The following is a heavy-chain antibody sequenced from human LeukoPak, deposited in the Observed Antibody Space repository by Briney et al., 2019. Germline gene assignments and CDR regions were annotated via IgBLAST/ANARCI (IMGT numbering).Heavy chain of an antibody. CDR3: ARATGVVVPAALFDY. V-gene: IGHV3-21*01. CDR2: ISSSSSYI. CDR1: GFTLSSYS. J-gene: IGHJ4*02. D-gene: IGHD2-2*01. Sequence: PGGSLRLSCAASGFTLSSYSMNWVRQAPGKGLEWVSSISSSSSYIYYADSVKGRFTISRDNAKNPLYLQMNSLRAEDTAVYYCARATGVVVPAALFDYWGQGTLVTASS.